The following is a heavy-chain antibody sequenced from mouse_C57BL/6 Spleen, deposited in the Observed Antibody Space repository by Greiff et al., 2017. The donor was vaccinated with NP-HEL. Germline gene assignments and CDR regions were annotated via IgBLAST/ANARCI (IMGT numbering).Heavy chain of an antibody. D-gene: IGHD2-2*01. Sequence: QVQLQQPGAELVRPGSSVKLSCKASGYTFTSYWMHWVQQRPIQGLEWIGNIDPSDSETNYNQKFKDKATLTVDKSSSTAYMQLSSLTSDDSAVYYCARGLGSDFEVWGTGTTVTVSS. V-gene: IGHV1-52*01. CDR2: IDPSDSET. CDR1: GYTFTSYW. J-gene: IGHJ1*03. CDR3: ARGLGSDFEV.